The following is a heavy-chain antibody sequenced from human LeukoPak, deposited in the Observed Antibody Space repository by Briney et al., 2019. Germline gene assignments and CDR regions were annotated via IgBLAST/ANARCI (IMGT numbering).Heavy chain of an antibody. CDR1: GYTFTGYY. D-gene: IGHD2-2*01. CDR3: AGQYCSSTSCQSLFDY. Sequence: ASVKVSCKASGYTFTGYYMHWVRQAPGQGLEWMGWINPNSGGTNYAQKFQGRVTMTRDTSISTAYMELSRLRSDDTAVYYCAGQYCSSTSCQSLFDYWGQEPWSPSPQ. V-gene: IGHV1-2*02. J-gene: IGHJ4*01. CDR2: INPNSGGT.